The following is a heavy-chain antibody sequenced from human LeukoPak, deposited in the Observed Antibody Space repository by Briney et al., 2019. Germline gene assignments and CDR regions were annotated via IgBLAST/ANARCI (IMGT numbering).Heavy chain of an antibody. D-gene: IGHD5-24*01. CDR2: VFHSGTT. CDR3: ARRMATVTDAFDI. J-gene: IGHJ3*02. V-gene: IGHV4-59*08. CDR1: GDSLTSHF. Sequence: SETLSLTCNVSGDSLTSHFWSWIRQTPGKGLEWIGYVFHSGTTNYSPSLKSRVTISLDTSKKQFYLRLASVTAADTVLYYCARRMATVTDAFDIWGRGTMVSVSS.